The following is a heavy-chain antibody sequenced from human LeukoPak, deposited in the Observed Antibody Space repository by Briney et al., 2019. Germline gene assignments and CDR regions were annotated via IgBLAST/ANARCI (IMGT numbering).Heavy chain of an antibody. CDR1: GYTFTSYD. CDR3: ARAYYDYVWESYRSALYYFDY. J-gene: IGHJ4*02. D-gene: IGHD3-16*02. V-gene: IGHV1-8*01. CDR2: MNPNSGDT. Sequence: ASVKVSCKASGYTFTSYDINGVRQATGQGLEWMGWMNPNSGDTGYAQKFQGRVTMTRNTSISTAYMELSSLRSEDTAVYYCARAYYDYVWESYRSALYYFDYWGQGTLVTVSS.